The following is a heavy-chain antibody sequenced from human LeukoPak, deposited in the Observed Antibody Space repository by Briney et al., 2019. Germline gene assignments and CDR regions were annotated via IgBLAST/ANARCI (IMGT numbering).Heavy chain of an antibody. Sequence: GGSLRLSCAASGFTFSSYAMSWVRQAPGKGREWVSAISGSGGSTYYADSVKGRFTISRDNSKNTLYLQMNSLRAEDTAVYYCEKVRVKVVDAFDIWGQGTMVTVSS. CDR2: ISGSGGST. CDR1: GFTFSSYA. CDR3: EKVRVKVVDAFDI. V-gene: IGHV3-23*01. J-gene: IGHJ3*02.